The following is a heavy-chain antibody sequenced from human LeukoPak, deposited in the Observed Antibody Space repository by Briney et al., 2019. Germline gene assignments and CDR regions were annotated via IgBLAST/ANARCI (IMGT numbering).Heavy chain of an antibody. CDR3: ARDQGIWEMATIVN. J-gene: IGHJ4*02. V-gene: IGHV3-30-3*01. D-gene: IGHD5-24*01. Sequence: GGSLRLSCAASGFTFSSYAMHWVRQAPGRGLEWVTVISYDGSNKYYADSVKGRFTISRDNFKNTLYLQMNSLRAEDTAVYYCARDQGIWEMATIVNWGQGTLVTVSS. CDR1: GFTFSSYA. CDR2: ISYDGSNK.